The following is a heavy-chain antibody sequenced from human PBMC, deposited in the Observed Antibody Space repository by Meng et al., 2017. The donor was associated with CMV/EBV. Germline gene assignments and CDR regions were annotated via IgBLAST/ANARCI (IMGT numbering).Heavy chain of an antibody. J-gene: IGHJ4*02. CDR2: IIPILGIA. D-gene: IGHD5-18*01. Sequence: SVKVSCKASGGTFSSYTISWVRQAPGQGLEWMGRIIPILGIANYAQKFQGRVTITADKSTSTAYMELSSLRSEDTAVYYCAREKDSYGYDYWGQGTLVTVSS. CDR3: AREKDSYGYDY. V-gene: IGHV1-69*04. CDR1: GGTFSSYT.